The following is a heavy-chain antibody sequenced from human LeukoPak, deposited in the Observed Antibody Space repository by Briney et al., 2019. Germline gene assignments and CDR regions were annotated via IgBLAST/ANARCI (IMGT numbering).Heavy chain of an antibody. V-gene: IGHV4-59*01. CDR1: GGSISSYY. D-gene: IGHD3-10*01. J-gene: IGHJ4*02. CDR2: IYYSGST. CDR3: ARGHYYGSGSYYTFDY. Sequence: SETLSLTCTVSGGSISSYYWSWIRQPPGKGLEWVGYIYYSGSTNYNPSLKRRVTISVDPSKNQFSLKLSSVTAADTAVYYCARGHYYGSGSYYTFDYWGQGTLVTVSS.